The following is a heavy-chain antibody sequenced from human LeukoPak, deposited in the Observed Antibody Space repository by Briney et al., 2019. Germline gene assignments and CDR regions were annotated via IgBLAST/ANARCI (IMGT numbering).Heavy chain of an antibody. CDR2: IATDAT. J-gene: IGHJ3*02. CDR1: GFTFSRYA. V-gene: IGHV3-23*01. D-gene: IGHD4-17*01. Sequence: PGGSLRLSCTASGFTFSRYAMMWLRQAPGKGLEWVAAIATDATLYADSAKGRFTISRDNSKNTVYLQMSSLRVEDTALYYCARDPNGDYIGAFEIWGQGTMVTVSS. CDR3: ARDPNGDYIGAFEI.